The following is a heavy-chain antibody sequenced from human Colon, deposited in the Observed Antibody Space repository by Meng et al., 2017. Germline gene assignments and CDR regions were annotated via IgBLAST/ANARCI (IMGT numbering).Heavy chain of an antibody. CDR3: VRSSGWVRTGFDP. V-gene: IGHV4-39*01. D-gene: IGHD6-19*01. J-gene: IGHJ5*02. CDR1: GDCIGTGAYY. Sequence: QPQLQESGPGLEKPSESLSLTGGVSGDCIGTGAYYWGWIRQAPGKGLEWIGSIGHSGFTYYTPSVRSRVTVSIDTSKSQFSLKLTSVTAADTAVYYCVRSSGWVRTGFDPWGQGTLVTVSS. CDR2: IGHSGFT.